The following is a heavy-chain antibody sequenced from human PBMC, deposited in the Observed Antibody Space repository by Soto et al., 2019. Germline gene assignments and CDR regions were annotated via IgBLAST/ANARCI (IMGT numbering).Heavy chain of an antibody. D-gene: IGHD3-10*01. Sequence: SVKVSCKASGGTFSIYAISCVLQSPLQWREWMGGIIPTFGTANYAQKFQGRVTITADESTSTAYMELSSLRSEDTAVYYCARAGTGSYHLLSHYYGMDVWGQGTTVTVSS. CDR2: IIPTFGTA. J-gene: IGHJ6*02. CDR1: GGTFSIYA. V-gene: IGHV1-69*13. CDR3: ARAGTGSYHLLSHYYGMDV.